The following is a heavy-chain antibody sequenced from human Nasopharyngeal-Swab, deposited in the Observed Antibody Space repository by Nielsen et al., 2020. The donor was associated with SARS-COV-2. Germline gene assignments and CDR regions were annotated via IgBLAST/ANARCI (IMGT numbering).Heavy chain of an antibody. Sequence: GGSLRLSCAASGFTVSSNYMNWVRQAPGKGLEWVSIIQSGGNTYYADSVKGRFIISRDNSKNTLYLQLNSLRAEDTAVYYCAISTVTSPIHYWGQGTLVTVSS. CDR3: AISTVTSPIHY. J-gene: IGHJ4*02. CDR2: IQSGGNT. V-gene: IGHV3-53*01. D-gene: IGHD4-17*01. CDR1: GFTVSSNY.